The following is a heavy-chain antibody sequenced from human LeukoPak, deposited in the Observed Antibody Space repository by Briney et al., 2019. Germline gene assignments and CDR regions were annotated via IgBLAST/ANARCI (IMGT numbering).Heavy chain of an antibody. CDR2: INHSGSI. Sequence: SETLSLTCAVYGGSFGGYYWTWIRQSPGKGPEWIGEINHSGSINYNPSLKRRVFMSVDTAKNQFSLKLNSVSAADTAVYYCARGGYFDSSGYPNPLDYWGQGTLVTDSS. CDR1: GGSFGGYY. D-gene: IGHD3-22*01. CDR3: ARGGYFDSSGYPNPLDY. J-gene: IGHJ4*02. V-gene: IGHV4-34*01.